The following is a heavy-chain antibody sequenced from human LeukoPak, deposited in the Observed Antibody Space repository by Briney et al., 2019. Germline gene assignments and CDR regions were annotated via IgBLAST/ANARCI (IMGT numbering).Heavy chain of an antibody. V-gene: IGHV1-8*01. J-gene: IGHJ5*02. D-gene: IGHD2/OR15-2a*01. CDR2: MNPNSGNT. Sequence: ASVKVSCKASGYTFTSYDINWVRHVTGQGLEWMGWMNPNSGNTGYAQKFQGRVTMTRNTSISTAYMELSSRRSEDTAVYFCARVVDLSFDPWGQGTLVTVSS. CDR3: ARVVDLSFDP. CDR1: GYTFTSYD.